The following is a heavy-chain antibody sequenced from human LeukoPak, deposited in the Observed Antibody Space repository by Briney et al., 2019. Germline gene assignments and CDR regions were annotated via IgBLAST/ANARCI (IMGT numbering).Heavy chain of an antibody. CDR2: IYDVRST. Sequence: GGSLRLSCAASGFAVSDNYMSWVRQAPGKGLEWVSVIYDVRSTYYADSVRGRFTISRDNSKNTVYLQMNSLRAEDTAVYYCARDSIPGYDSSGYMVAFDLWGQGTMVTVSS. D-gene: IGHD3-22*01. J-gene: IGHJ3*01. CDR1: GFAVSDNY. CDR3: ARDSIPGYDSSGYMVAFDL. V-gene: IGHV3-53*01.